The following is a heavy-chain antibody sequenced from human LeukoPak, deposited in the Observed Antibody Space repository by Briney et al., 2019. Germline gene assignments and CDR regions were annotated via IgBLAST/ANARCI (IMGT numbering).Heavy chain of an antibody. CDR3: AKTEYDILTAHDY. V-gene: IGHV3-23*01. Sequence: PGGSLGLSCAASGFTFGNYAMSWVRQAPGKGLEWVSTISGSGGSTYYADSVRGRFTISRDNSKNTLYLQMNSLRAEDTAIYYCAKTEYDILTAHDYWGQGTLVTVSS. CDR1: GFTFGNYA. CDR2: ISGSGGST. J-gene: IGHJ4*02. D-gene: IGHD3-9*01.